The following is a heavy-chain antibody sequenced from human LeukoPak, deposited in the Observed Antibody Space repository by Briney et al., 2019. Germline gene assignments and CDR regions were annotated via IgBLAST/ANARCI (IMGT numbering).Heavy chain of an antibody. CDR2: ISSSSNSI. J-gene: IGHJ6*03. CDR1: GFTFSSFT. V-gene: IGHV3-48*01. Sequence: GGSLRLSCAASGFTFSSFTMNWVRQAPGKGLEWVSYISSSSNSIYYTDSVKGRFTISRDNSKNTLYLQMNSLRAEDTAVYYCASWNWEGSSWGRNFPSYYYYYMDVWGKGTTVTVSS. CDR3: ASWNWEGSSWGRNFPSYYYYYMDV. D-gene: IGHD6-13*01.